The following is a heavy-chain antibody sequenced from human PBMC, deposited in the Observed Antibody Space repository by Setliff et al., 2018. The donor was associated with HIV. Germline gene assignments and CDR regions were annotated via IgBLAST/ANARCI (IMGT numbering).Heavy chain of an antibody. CDR1: GDSISSYF. V-gene: IGHV4-4*09. Sequence: SETLSLTCTVSGDSISSYFWSWIRQSPGKGLEWIGFRSTTGSTNYNPSLRSRVTISVDTSKNQFSLKLSSVTAADTAVYYCASFSPPFDYWGQGTLVTVSS. CDR2: RSTTGST. J-gene: IGHJ4*02. CDR3: ASFSPPFDY. D-gene: IGHD3-3*01.